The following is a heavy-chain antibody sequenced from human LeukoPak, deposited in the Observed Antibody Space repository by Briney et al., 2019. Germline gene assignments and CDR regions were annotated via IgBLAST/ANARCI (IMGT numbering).Heavy chain of an antibody. CDR1: GFTFSSYW. V-gene: IGHV3-7*01. CDR3: ARSGGNPAAYFDY. J-gene: IGHJ4*02. D-gene: IGHD2-15*01. CDR2: IKQDGNEK. Sequence: GGSLRLSCAASGFTFSSYWMSWVRQAPGKGLEWVANIKQDGNEKYYVDSVKGRFTISRDNAKNSLYLQMNSLRAEDTAVYYCARSGGNPAAYFDYGGQGTLVTVSS.